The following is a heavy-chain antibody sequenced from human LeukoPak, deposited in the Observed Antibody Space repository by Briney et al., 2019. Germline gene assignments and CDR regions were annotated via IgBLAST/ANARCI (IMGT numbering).Heavy chain of an antibody. Sequence: GASVKVSCKASGYIFTRYGISWVRQAPGQGLERMGWISAHYGNTNYAQKFQGRLTMTTDTSTNTAYMELRSLRPDDTAVYYCARDFFHGHCSGLSCFLLDYWGQGSLVTVSS. V-gene: IGHV1-18*01. CDR1: GYIFTRYG. D-gene: IGHD2-15*01. CDR3: ARDFFHGHCSGLSCFLLDY. J-gene: IGHJ4*02. CDR2: ISAHYGNT.